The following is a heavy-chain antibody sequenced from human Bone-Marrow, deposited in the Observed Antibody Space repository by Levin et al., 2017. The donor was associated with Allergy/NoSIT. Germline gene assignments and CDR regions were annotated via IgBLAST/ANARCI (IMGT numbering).Heavy chain of an antibody. CDR1: GFTFTTYW. Sequence: LSLTCAASGFTFTTYWMSWVRQAPGKGLEWLANIKQDGSEKYYVDSVKGRFTISRDNAKNSLYLQMDSLRVDDTAVFYCTRALSAVAGDSWGQGTLVTVS. J-gene: IGHJ5*01. CDR2: IKQDGSEK. V-gene: IGHV3-7*01. CDR3: TRALSAVAGDS. D-gene: IGHD6-19*01.